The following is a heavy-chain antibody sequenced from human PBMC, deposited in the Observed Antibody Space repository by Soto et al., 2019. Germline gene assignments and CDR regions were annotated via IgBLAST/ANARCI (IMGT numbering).Heavy chain of an antibody. Sequence: EVQLLESGGGLIHPGGSLRLSCSASGFSFKNHVMNWVRQAPGKGLEWVSSISNSDDVGFYAGSVRGRFSASRDISANTLYLEMIYLRVEDTAIYYCAKTVGATKLEDYWGQGTLVTVSS. V-gene: IGHV3-23*01. CDR1: GFSFKNHV. J-gene: IGHJ4*02. CDR2: ISNSDDVG. D-gene: IGHD1-26*01. CDR3: AKTVGATKLEDY.